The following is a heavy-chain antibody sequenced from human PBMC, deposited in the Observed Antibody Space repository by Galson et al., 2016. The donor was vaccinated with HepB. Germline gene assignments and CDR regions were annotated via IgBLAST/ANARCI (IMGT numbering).Heavy chain of an antibody. Sequence: SLRLSCAGSGFIFSTHSMAWVRQAPGKGLEWVSFIRSGSTYIYYADSVRGRFTSSRDNAGNSLYLQMNTLRADDTAVYYCARASGGGYDWDYYYGMDVWGKGTTVTVSS. D-gene: IGHD5-12*01. CDR2: IRSGSTYI. J-gene: IGHJ6*04. V-gene: IGHV3-21*01. CDR3: ARASGGGYDWDYYYGMDV. CDR1: GFIFSTHS.